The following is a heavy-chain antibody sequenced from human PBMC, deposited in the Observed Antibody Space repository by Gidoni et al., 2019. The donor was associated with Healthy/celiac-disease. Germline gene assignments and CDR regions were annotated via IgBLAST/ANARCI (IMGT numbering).Heavy chain of an antibody. CDR3: ASQYSSSWSPYYFDY. J-gene: IGHJ4*02. V-gene: IGHV4-39*01. CDR2: IYYSGST. CDR1: GGSISSSSYY. Sequence: QLQLQESGPGLVKPSETLSLTCTVSGGSISSSSYYWGWIRQPPGKGLEWIGSIYYSGSTYYNPSLKSRVTISVDTSKNQFSLKLSSVTAADTAVYYCASQYSSSWSPYYFDYWGQGTLVTVSS. D-gene: IGHD6-13*01.